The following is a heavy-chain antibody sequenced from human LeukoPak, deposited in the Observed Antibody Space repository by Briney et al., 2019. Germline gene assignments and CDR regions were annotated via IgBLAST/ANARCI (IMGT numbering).Heavy chain of an antibody. CDR1: GGSVSSGSYY. J-gene: IGHJ4*02. Sequence: PSETLSLTCTVSGGSVSSGSYYWSWIRQPAGKGLEWIGRMHTSGTTNYNPALKSRVTISEDTSKNQFSLNLTSVTAADTAVYYCARDSVLYYFDSWGQGTLVTVSS. D-gene: IGHD6-6*01. V-gene: IGHV4-61*02. CDR2: MHTSGTT. CDR3: ARDSVLYYFDS.